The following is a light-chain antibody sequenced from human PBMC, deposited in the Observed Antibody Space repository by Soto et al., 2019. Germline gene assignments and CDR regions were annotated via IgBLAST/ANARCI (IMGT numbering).Light chain of an antibody. CDR1: QSVSTTF. CDR3: QQYGSPIT. J-gene: IGKJ5*01. Sequence: ELVMTQSPATLSVSPGERATLSCRASQSVSTTFLVWYQQRPGQAPRLLIYGASTRVTGIPDRFSGSGSGTDFSLTISRLEPEDFAVYYCQQYGSPITFGQGTRLEIK. CDR2: GAS. V-gene: IGKV3-20*01.